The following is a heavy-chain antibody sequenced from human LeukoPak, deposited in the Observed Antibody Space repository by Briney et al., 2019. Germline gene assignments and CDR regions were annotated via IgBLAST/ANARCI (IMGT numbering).Heavy chain of an antibody. Sequence: GGSLRLSCAASGFTFSSYAMSWVRQAPGKGLEWVSAISGSGGSTYYADSVKGRFTISRDNSKNTLYLQMSSLRAEDTAVYYCAKDPEPYCSGGSCPGLVDYWGQGTLVTVSS. CDR3: AKDPEPYCSGGSCPGLVDY. D-gene: IGHD2-15*01. J-gene: IGHJ4*02. CDR1: GFTFSSYA. CDR2: ISGSGGST. V-gene: IGHV3-23*01.